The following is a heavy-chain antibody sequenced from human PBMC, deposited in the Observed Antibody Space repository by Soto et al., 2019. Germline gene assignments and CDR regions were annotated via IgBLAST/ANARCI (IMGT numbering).Heavy chain of an antibody. D-gene: IGHD2-15*01. CDR1: AGTFSSYA. CDR3: GNAAKKDHDAFAT. V-gene: IGHV1-69*01. CDR2: IITIIGTA. Sequence: SVRISCKASAGTFSSYAVSWVRQAPGQGLEWRGVIITIIGTANYAQKFQARVTITAEESTRTAYMKLSSLRSEDTAVYYCGNAAKKDHDAFATWGQETMVPVS. J-gene: IGHJ3*02.